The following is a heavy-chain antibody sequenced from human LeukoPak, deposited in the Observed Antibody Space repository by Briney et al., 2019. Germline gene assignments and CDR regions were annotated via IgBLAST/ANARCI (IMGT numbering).Heavy chain of an antibody. CDR2: ISGSAGST. CDR1: GFTFNNYA. CDR3: ASLDYFDSSDYGDY. J-gene: IGHJ4*02. V-gene: IGHV3-23*01. D-gene: IGHD3-22*01. Sequence: PGGSLRLSCAASGFTFNNYAMSWVRQAPGKGLEWVSAISGSAGSTYYADSVRGRFTISRDNSKNTLYLQMNSLRAEDTALYYCASLDYFDSSDYGDYWGQGTLVTVSS.